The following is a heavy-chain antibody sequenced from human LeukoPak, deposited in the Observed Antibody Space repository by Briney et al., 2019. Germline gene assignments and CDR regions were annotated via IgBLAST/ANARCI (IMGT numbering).Heavy chain of an antibody. D-gene: IGHD6-13*01. CDR3: ARLPGIAAAGYDAFDI. V-gene: IGHV1-69*05. CDR2: IIPIFGTA. J-gene: IGHJ3*02. Sequence: SVKVSCKASGGTFSSYAISWVRQAPGQGLEWMGGIIPIFGTANYAQKFQGRVTITTDESTSTAYMELSSLRSEDTAVYYCARLPGIAAAGYDAFDIWGQGTMVTVSS. CDR1: GGTFSSYA.